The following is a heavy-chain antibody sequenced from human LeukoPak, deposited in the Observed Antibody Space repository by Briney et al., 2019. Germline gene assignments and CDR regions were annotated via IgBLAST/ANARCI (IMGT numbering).Heavy chain of an antibody. D-gene: IGHD3-3*01. CDR2: ISSNGGST. Sequence: GGSLRLSFAASGFTFSSYAMHWVRQAPGKGLEYVSAISSNGGSTYYANSVKGRFTISRDNSKNTLYLQMGSLRAEDMAVYYCARDSGPDFWSGFYPLALWGQGTLVTVSS. J-gene: IGHJ5*02. V-gene: IGHV3-64*01. CDR1: GFTFSSYA. CDR3: ARDSGPDFWSGFYPLAL.